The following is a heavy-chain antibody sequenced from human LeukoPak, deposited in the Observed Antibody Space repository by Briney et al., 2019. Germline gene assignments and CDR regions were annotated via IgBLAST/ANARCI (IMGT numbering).Heavy chain of an antibody. CDR3: ARESSGYYPTWNLGYYYYYYMDV. V-gene: IGHV4-61*02. Sequence: PSETLSLTCTVSGGSISSGSYYWSWIRQPAGKGLEWIGRIYTSGSTNYNPSLKSRVTMSVDTSKNQFSLKLSSVTAADTAVYYCARESSGYYPTWNLGYYYYYYMDVWGKGTTVTISS. D-gene: IGHD3-22*01. CDR1: GGSISSGSYY. J-gene: IGHJ6*03. CDR2: IYTSGST.